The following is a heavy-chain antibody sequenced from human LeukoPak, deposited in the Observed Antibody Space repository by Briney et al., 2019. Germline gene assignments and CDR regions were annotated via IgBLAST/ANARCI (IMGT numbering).Heavy chain of an antibody. D-gene: IGHD6-6*01. CDR1: GGSISSGGYY. CDR3: ARGGEDSSSSSWFDP. J-gene: IGHJ5*02. Sequence: SETLSRTCTVSGGSISSGGYYWSWVRQHPGKGLEWIGYIYYSGSTYYNPSLKSRVTISVDTSKNQFSLKLSSVTAADTAVYYCARGGEDSSSSSWFDPWGQGTLVTVSS. V-gene: IGHV4-31*03. CDR2: IYYSGST.